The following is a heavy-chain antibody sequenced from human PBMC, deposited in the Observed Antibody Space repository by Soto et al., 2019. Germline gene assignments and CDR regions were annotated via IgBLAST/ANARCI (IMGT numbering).Heavy chain of an antibody. CDR3: ARGIWTTIPDYYVMDL. J-gene: IGHJ6*04. Sequence: GGSLRLSCAASGFTFFSYAMHWVRQAPGKGLEWVATVSYDGSNKYYADSVKGRFTISRDNSKSTLYLEVNSLRGDDTAVYYCARGIWTTIPDYYVMDLWGKGTTV. D-gene: IGHD5-12*01. V-gene: IGHV3-30-3*01. CDR2: VSYDGSNK. CDR1: GFTFFSYA.